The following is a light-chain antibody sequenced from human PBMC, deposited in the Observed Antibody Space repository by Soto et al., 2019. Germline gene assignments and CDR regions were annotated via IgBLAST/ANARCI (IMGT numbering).Light chain of an antibody. CDR2: EVN. Sequence: QSALTQPPSASESPGRTVAISCTGASSDVGCYNFVSWYHQHPGKAPKLMIYEVNKRYSGIPDRFSGSKSGNTASLTISGLKSEDEDDYYCSSYTSSIKHVLGTVPKVT. J-gene: IGLJ1*01. CDR1: SSDVGCYNF. CDR3: SSYTSSIKHV. V-gene: IGLV2-8*01.